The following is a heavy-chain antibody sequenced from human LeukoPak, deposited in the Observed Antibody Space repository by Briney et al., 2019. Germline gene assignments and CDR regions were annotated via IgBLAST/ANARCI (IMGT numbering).Heavy chain of an antibody. CDR2: IRSKPYGETT. CDR1: GFAFGDYA. J-gene: IGHJ4*02. D-gene: IGHD6-13*01. CDR3: TRNRGIATAGILQAPHDY. Sequence: GRSLRLSCSASGFAFGDYAMSWVRQAPGGGLEWVGFIRSKPYGETTEYAASAKGRFTISRDDPKNIVYLQMNSLKVEDTALYYCTRNRGIATAGILQAPHDYWGQGTHVTVSS. V-gene: IGHV3-49*04.